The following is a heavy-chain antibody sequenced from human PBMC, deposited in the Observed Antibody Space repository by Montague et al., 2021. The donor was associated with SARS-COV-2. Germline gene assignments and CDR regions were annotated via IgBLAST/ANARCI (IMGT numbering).Heavy chain of an antibody. CDR3: ARGWVATIPHMDN. CDR1: GDSVPSNSAA. J-gene: IGHJ4*02. CDR2: TYYRSKWHN. V-gene: IGHV6-1*01. Sequence: CAISGDSVPSNSAAWNWIRQSPSRGLEWLGGTYYRSKWHNAYAVSVKSRITINPDTSKNQFSLQLKSVTPEDTAVYYCARGWVATIPHMDNWGQGSLVIVSS. D-gene: IGHD5-12*01.